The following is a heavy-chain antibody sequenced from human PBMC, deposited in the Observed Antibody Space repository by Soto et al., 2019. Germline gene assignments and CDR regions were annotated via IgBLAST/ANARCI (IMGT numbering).Heavy chain of an antibody. CDR2: ISAYNGNT. CDR1: GYTFTSYG. V-gene: IGHV1-18*01. Sequence: QVQLVQSGAAVKKPGASVKVSCKASGYTFTSYGFSWVRQAPGQGLEWMGWISAYNGNTNYAQKLQGRVTMTTDTSTSTAYMELRSLRSYATAVYYCACYHLNSYSYGMDVWGQGTTVTVSS. J-gene: IGHJ6*02. CDR3: ACYHLNSYSYGMDV. D-gene: IGHD2-2*01.